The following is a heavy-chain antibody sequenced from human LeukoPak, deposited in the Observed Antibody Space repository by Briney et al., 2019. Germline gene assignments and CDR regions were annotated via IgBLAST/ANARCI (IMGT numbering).Heavy chain of an antibody. D-gene: IGHD5-12*01. CDR2: ISWDGGST. J-gene: IGHJ3*02. Sequence: TGGSLRLSCAASGFTFDDYAMHWVRQAPGKGLEWVSLISWDGGSTYYADSVKGRFTISRDNSKNSLYLQMNSLRAEDTALYYCAKGHSGYDSDAFDIWGQGTMVTVSS. V-gene: IGHV3-43D*03. CDR1: GFTFDDYA. CDR3: AKGHSGYDSDAFDI.